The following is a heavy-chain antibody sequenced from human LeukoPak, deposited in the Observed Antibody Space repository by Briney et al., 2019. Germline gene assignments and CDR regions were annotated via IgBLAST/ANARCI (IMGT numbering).Heavy chain of an antibody. Sequence: GEPLKISCKGSGYSFTSYWIGWVRQMPGKGLEWMGIIYPGDSDTRYSPSFQGQVTISADKSISTAYLQWSSLRASDTAMYYCARRGTYYDFWSGPTEDYWGQGTLVTVSS. D-gene: IGHD3-3*01. V-gene: IGHV5-51*01. CDR1: GYSFTSYW. J-gene: IGHJ4*02. CDR2: IYPGDSDT. CDR3: ARRGTYYDFWSGPTEDY.